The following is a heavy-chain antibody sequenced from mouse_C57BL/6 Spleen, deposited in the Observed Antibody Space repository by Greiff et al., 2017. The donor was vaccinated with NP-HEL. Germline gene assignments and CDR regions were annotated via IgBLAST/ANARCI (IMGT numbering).Heavy chain of an antibody. CDR1: GYTFTSYW. V-gene: IGHV1-61*01. D-gene: IGHD3-3*01. CDR3: ARGKRDGMDY. J-gene: IGHJ4*01. Sequence: QVQLKQPGAELVRPGSSVKLSCKASGYTFTSYWMDWVKQRPGQGLEWIGNIYPSDSETHYNQKFKDKATLTVDKSSSTAYMQLSSLTSEDSAVYYCARGKRDGMDYWGQGTSVTVSS. CDR2: IYPSDSET.